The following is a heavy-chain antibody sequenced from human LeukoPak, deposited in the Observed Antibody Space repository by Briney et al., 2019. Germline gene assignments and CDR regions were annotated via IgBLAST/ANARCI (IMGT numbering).Heavy chain of an antibody. D-gene: IGHD1-26*01. J-gene: IGHJ4*02. Sequence: GGSLRLSCAASGFTFANYAMSWVRQAPGKGLEWVSSISSSSSYIYYADSVKGRFTISRDNAKNSLYLQMNSLRAEDTAVYYCAVGYSPFDYWGQGTLVTVSS. CDR2: ISSSSSYI. CDR1: GFTFANYA. V-gene: IGHV3-21*01. CDR3: AVGYSPFDY.